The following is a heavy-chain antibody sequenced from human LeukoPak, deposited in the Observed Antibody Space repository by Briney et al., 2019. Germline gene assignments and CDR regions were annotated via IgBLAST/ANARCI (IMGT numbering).Heavy chain of an antibody. Sequence: SETLSLTCTVSGGSVSSGSYYWNWIRQPPGKGLEWIGTMHHSGGANYNSSLQSRVTISVDASKTHFSLRLRSVTGADTAVYYCSREGGGYWGKGILVIVSS. CDR1: GGSVSSGSYY. D-gene: IGHD3-10*01. J-gene: IGHJ4*02. CDR3: SREGGGY. CDR2: MHHSGGA. V-gene: IGHV4-61*03.